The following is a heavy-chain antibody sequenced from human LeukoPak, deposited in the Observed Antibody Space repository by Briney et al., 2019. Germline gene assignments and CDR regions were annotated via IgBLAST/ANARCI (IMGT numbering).Heavy chain of an antibody. V-gene: IGHV3-30-3*01. CDR3: ARDWIAAAGNEGVYFQH. Sequence: GGSLRLSCAASGFTFSSYAMHWVRQAPGKGLEWVAAISYDGSNKYYADSVKGRFTISRDNSKNTLYLQMNSLRAEDTAVYYCARDWIAAAGNEGVYFQHWGQGTLVTVSS. CDR2: ISYDGSNK. J-gene: IGHJ1*01. CDR1: GFTFSSYA. D-gene: IGHD6-13*01.